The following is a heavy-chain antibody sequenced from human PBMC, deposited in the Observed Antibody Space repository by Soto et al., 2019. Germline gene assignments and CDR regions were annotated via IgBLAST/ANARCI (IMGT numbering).Heavy chain of an antibody. CDR2: ILSDEINK. D-gene: IGHD6-13*01. Sequence: QVQLVESGGGVVQPGRSLRLSCAASGFTFSNYAMHWVRQAPGKGLEWVAAILSDEINKYSADSVKGRFTFSRDNSKMTLYLQMNSLRPEDMAVYYCAIVATSGGGDAFDIWGQGTMVTVSS. CDR1: GFTFSNYA. J-gene: IGHJ3*02. CDR3: AIVATSGGGDAFDI. V-gene: IGHV3-30-3*01.